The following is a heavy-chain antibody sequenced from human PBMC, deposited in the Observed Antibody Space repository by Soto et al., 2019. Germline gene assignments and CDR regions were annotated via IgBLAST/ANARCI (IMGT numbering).Heavy chain of an antibody. CDR2: VYHSGSS. CDR3: ATRPRGVWQGVFDY. V-gene: IGHV4-59*01. CDR1: GVSINSYS. D-gene: IGHD3-10*01. J-gene: IGHJ4*02. Sequence: SETLSLTCTVSGVSINSYSWSWIRHPPGKGPEWIGYVYHSGSSDYSPSLKSRVTISLDTSKNQFSLNLKSLTAADTAIYYCATRPRGVWQGVFDYWGQGIRVTVSS.